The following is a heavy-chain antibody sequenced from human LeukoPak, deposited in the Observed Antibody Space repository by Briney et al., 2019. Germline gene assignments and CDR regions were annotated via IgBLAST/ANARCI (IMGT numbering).Heavy chain of an antibody. D-gene: IGHD4-23*01. J-gene: IGHJ4*02. CDR1: GYSFTTYW. CDR3: ARRSVVTPFDY. Sequence: GESLKISCKGSGYSFTTYWIGWVRQLPGKGLEWMGIIYPSDSDTRYSPSFQGQVTISADKSISTAYLQWSSLKASDTAMYYCARRSVVTPFDYWGQGTLVTVSS. CDR2: IYPSDSDT. V-gene: IGHV5-51*01.